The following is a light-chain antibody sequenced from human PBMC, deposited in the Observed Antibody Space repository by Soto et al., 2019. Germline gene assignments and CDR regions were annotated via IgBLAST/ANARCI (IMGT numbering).Light chain of an antibody. CDR3: AAWDDSLNGRV. CDR2: YDN. J-gene: IGLJ1*01. CDR1: SSNIGSNT. Sequence: QSVLTQPPSASGTPGQRVTISCSGSSSNIGSNTVNWYHQLPGTAPKLLIYYDNLRPSGVPDRISGSKSGTSAYLAISGLQSYDEADYYCAAWDDSLNGRVFGTGTKLTVL. V-gene: IGLV1-44*01.